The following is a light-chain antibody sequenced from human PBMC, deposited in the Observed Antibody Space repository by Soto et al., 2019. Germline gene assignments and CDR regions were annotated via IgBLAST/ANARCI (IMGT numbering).Light chain of an antibody. V-gene: IGLV2-14*01. J-gene: IGLJ1*01. CDR2: DVS. Sequence: QSVLTQPASVSGSPGQSITISCTGTSSDVGGYNYVSWYQQHPGKAPKLMIYDVSNRPSGVSNRFSGSKSGNTASLTISGLQAGDEADYYCSSYTSSSTPNVFGTGTKVTVL. CDR3: SSYTSSSTPNV. CDR1: SSDVGGYNY.